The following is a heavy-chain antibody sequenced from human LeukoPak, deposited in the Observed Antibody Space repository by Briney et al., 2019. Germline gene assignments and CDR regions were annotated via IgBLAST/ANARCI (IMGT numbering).Heavy chain of an antibody. CDR3: AKDRGECSSTSCSYYYFDY. V-gene: IGHV3-9*01. CDR2: ISWNSGSI. CDR1: GFTFDDYA. D-gene: IGHD2-2*01. J-gene: IGHJ4*02. Sequence: PGGSLRLSCAASGFTFDDYAMHWVRQAPGKGLEWVSGISWNSGSIGYTDSVKGRFTISRDNAKNSLYLQMNSLRAEDTAVYYCAKDRGECSSTSCSYYYFDYWGQGTLVTVSS.